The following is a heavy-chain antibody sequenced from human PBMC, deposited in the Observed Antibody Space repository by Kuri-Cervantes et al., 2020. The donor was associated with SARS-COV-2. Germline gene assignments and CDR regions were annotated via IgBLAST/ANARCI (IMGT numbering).Heavy chain of an antibody. Sequence: SCTVSGGSISSGSYYWSWIRPPPGKGLEWIGYRYYSRSTYYNPSLKSRVTISLDRSKNQFSLKLSSVTASDTAVYYCAGAGGIYNWFDPWGQGTLVTVSS. V-gene: IGHV4-30-2*01. J-gene: IGHJ5*02. CDR2: RYYSRST. D-gene: IGHD3-10*01. CDR3: AGAGGIYNWFDP. CDR1: GGSISSGSYY.